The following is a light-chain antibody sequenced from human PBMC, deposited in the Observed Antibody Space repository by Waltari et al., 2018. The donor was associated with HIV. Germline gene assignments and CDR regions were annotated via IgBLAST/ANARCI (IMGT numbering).Light chain of an antibody. Sequence: EKVMTQSPVTLFVSPGESATLLCSASQSVSSDLAWYQQRPGQAPRLLVYVASTGATGIPARFRGSGSGTEFTLTISSLQSEDFAVYYCQQYNDWPPGYTFGHGTKLHI. CDR3: QQYNDWPPGYT. J-gene: IGKJ2*01. V-gene: IGKV3-15*01. CDR2: VAS. CDR1: QSVSSD.